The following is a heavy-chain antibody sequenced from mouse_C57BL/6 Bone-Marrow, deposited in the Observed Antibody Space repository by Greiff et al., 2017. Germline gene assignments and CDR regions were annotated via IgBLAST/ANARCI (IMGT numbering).Heavy chain of an antibody. Sequence: QVQLKESGAELVKPGASVKLSCKASGYTFTEYTIHWVKQRSGQGLEWIGWFYPGSGSIKYNEKFKDKATLTADKSSSTVYMELSRLTSEDSAVYFCARHEDPDYDDGYAMDYWGQGTSVTVSS. V-gene: IGHV1-62-2*01. CDR3: ARHEDPDYDDGYAMDY. J-gene: IGHJ4*01. D-gene: IGHD2-4*01. CDR1: GYTFTEYT. CDR2: FYPGSGSI.